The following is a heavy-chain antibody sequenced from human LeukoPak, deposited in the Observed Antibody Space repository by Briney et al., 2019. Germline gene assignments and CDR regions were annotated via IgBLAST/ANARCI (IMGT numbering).Heavy chain of an antibody. CDR2: INTDGSST. J-gene: IGHJ4*02. Sequence: SGGSLRLSCAASGFTFSSYWMHWVRQAPGKGLVWVSRINTDGSSTSYADSVKGRFTISRDNAKNTLYLRMNSLRAEDTAVYYCARDGRLTGAIDYWGQGTLVTVSS. CDR3: ARDGRLTGAIDY. V-gene: IGHV3-74*01. D-gene: IGHD7-27*01. CDR1: GFTFSSYW.